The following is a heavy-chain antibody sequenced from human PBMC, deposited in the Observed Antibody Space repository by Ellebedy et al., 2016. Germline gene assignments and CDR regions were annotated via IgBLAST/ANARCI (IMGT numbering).Heavy chain of an antibody. CDR2: ISTRSSSI. V-gene: IGHV3-48*01. D-gene: IGHD4-23*01. CDR3: ARFGFGGGNHYFAMDV. Sequence: GESLKISCVGSGFTFNDYSMNWVRQAPGKGLEWISYISTRSSSIYYADSVKGRFTISRDNAKNSLFLQMNSLTVEDTAVYYCARFGFGGGNHYFAMDVWGQGTTVTVSS. J-gene: IGHJ6*02. CDR1: GFTFNDYS.